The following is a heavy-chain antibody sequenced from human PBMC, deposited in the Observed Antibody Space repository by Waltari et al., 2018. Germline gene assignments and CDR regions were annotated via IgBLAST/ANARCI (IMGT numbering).Heavy chain of an antibody. CDR3: AKVLNNWPDVFDV. V-gene: IGHV3-23*01. CDR2: ISVSGDST. J-gene: IGHJ3*01. Sequence: EVQVLESGGGLIQPGGSLRLSCTASGFTFSSDAMTWVRQAPGGGVEGVSAISVSGDSTYYADSVRGRFTISGDSSRNTVWLQMSSLRVEDTAVYFCAKVLNNWPDVFDVWGQGTMVTVSS. CDR1: GFTFSSDA.